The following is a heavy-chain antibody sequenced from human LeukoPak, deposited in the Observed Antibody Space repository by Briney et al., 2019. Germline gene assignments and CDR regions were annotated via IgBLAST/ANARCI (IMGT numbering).Heavy chain of an antibody. CDR2: ISYDGNIK. J-gene: IGHJ4*02. CDR3: TKDLGSTTSYFDS. CDR1: GFSFSNYG. D-gene: IGHD7-27*01. Sequence: GGSLRLSCAASGFSFSNYGMHWARQAPGKGLEWMAVISYDGNIKYYEDSVKGRFTISRDNSKNTLYLQMNSLRAEDTAVYYCTKDLGSTTSYFDSWGQGILVTVSS. V-gene: IGHV3-30*18.